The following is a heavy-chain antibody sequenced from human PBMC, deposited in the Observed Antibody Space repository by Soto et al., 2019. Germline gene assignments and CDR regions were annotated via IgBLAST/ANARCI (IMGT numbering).Heavy chain of an antibody. Sequence: SVKVSCKASEFIFSTYPVQWVRQARGQRLEWMGWIAGGTGSTNHAQKFQERVTITRDLSTGTAYMELSSLRSEDTAVYYCALFELFDSCGQGTLVTVSS. V-gene: IGHV1-58*01. CDR2: IAGGTGST. D-gene: IGHD1-26*01. J-gene: IGHJ4*02. CDR3: ALFELFDS. CDR1: EFIFSTYP.